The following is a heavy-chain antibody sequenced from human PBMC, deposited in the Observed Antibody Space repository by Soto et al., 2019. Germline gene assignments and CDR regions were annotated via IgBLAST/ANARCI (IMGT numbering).Heavy chain of an antibody. CDR2: IYYSGST. Sequence: SETLSLTCTVSGGSISSYYWSWIRQPPGKGLEWIGYIYYSGSTYYNPSLKSRVTISVDTSKNQFSLKLSSVAAADTAVYYCARDNVGDTAMVPYGMDVWGQGTTVTVSS. D-gene: IGHD5-18*01. CDR3: ARDNVGDTAMVPYGMDV. J-gene: IGHJ6*02. CDR1: GGSISSYY. V-gene: IGHV4-30-4*01.